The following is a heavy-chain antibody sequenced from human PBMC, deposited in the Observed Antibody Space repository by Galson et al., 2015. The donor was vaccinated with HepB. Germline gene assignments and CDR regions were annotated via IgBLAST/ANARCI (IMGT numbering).Heavy chain of an antibody. J-gene: IGHJ4*02. CDR1: GFTFSSYA. CDR3: AKDRAVYYDSSGYYGYFDY. D-gene: IGHD3-22*01. Sequence: SLRLSCAASGFTFSSYAMSWVRQAPGKGLEWVSAISGSGGSTYYADSVKGRFTISRDNSKNTLYLQMNSLRAEDTAVYYCAKDRAVYYDSSGYYGYFDYWGQGTLVTVSS. CDR2: ISGSGGST. V-gene: IGHV3-23*01.